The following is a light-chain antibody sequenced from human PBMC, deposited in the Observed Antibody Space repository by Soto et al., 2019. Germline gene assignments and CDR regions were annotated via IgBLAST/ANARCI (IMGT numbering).Light chain of an antibody. J-gene: IGKJ1*01. V-gene: IGKV1-5*01. CDR2: GAS. CDR1: QSISSW. Sequence: DIQMTQSPSTLSASVGDRVTITCRASQSISSWLAWYQQKPGKAPNLLIYGASSLESGVPPRFSGSGSGTEFTLTISSLQPDDFATYYCQHYNTYTWTFGQGTKV. CDR3: QHYNTYTWT.